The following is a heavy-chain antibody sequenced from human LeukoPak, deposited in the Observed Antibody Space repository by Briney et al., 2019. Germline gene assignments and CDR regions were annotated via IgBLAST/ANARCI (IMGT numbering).Heavy chain of an antibody. J-gene: IGHJ3*02. V-gene: IGHV4-4*07. CDR3: ARGRYCSADICTGGDSFDI. Sequence: SETLSLTCTVSGGSISNYYWNWIRQPAGKGLEWIGRKYARGSSNYNPPVHSRVTMSVVTSKNQFSLKLRSVTAADTAVYYCARGRYCSADICTGGDSFDIWGQGTMVSVSA. CDR2: KYARGSS. CDR1: GGSISNYY. D-gene: IGHD2-15*01.